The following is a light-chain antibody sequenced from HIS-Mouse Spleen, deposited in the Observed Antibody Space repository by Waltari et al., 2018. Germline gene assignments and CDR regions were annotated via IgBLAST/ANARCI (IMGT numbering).Light chain of an antibody. Sequence: QSALTQPASVSGSPGQSITISCTGTSSDVGSLNLVSRYQQHPGKAPKLMIYEGSKRPSGVSNRFSGSKSGNTASLTISGLQAEDEADYYCCSYAGSSTWVFGGGTKLTVL. CDR2: EGS. CDR1: SSDVGSLNL. J-gene: IGLJ3*02. CDR3: CSYAGSSTWV. V-gene: IGLV2-23*01.